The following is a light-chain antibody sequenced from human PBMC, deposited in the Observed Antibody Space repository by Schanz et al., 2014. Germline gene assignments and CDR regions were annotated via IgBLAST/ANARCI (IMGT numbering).Light chain of an antibody. CDR3: QSYDSSLSGPNWV. V-gene: IGLV2-14*02. J-gene: IGLJ3*02. CDR2: EGS. Sequence: QSALTQPASVSGSPGQSITISCTGTSSDIGSYNLVSWYQQHPDKAPKLMIYEGSKRPSGVSNRFSGSKSGNTASLTISGLQAEDEADYYCQSYDSSLSGPNWVFGGGTKLTVL. CDR1: SSDIGSYNL.